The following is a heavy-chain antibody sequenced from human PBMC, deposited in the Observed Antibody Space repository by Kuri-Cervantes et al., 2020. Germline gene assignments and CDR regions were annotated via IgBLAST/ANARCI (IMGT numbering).Heavy chain of an antibody. J-gene: IGHJ6*02. Sequence: LSLTCAASGFTFSSYGMHWVRQAPGKGLEWVAVISYDGSNKYYADSVKGRFTISRDNSKNTLYLQMNSLRAEDTAVYYCARSRRGYSSPEGYYYYGMDVWGQGTTVTVSS. D-gene: IGHD6-13*01. CDR1: GFTFSSYG. V-gene: IGHV3-33*05. CDR2: ISYDGSNK. CDR3: ARSRRGYSSPEGYYYYGMDV.